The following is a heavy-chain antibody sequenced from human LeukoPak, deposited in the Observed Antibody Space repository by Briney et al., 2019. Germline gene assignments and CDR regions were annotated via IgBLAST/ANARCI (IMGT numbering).Heavy chain of an antibody. J-gene: IGHJ4*02. Sequence: SETLSLTCNVSGGSVSSYYWSWIRQPPGKGLEWIGYVYYTGSTNYNPSLKSRVTMFEDKSKNQFSLRLYSVTVADTAVYYCARHFAYSSSSYFDYWGQGSLVTVSS. D-gene: IGHD6-6*01. V-gene: IGHV4-59*08. CDR2: VYYTGST. CDR3: ARHFAYSSSSYFDY. CDR1: GGSVSSYY.